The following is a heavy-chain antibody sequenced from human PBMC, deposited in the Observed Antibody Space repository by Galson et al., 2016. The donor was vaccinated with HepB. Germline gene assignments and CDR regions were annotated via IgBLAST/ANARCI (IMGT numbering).Heavy chain of an antibody. CDR2: ILYDGSNK. V-gene: IGHV3-30*18. CDR1: GFTFSSYV. J-gene: IGHJ4*02. CDR3: AKFASGTYYLDSFDY. Sequence: SLRLSCAASGFTFSSYVMHWFRQAPGKGLEWVAIILYDGSNKYYADSVEGRFTISRDNSKNTLYLQMNSLRAEDTAVYYCAKFASGTYYLDSFDYWGQGTLVTVSS. D-gene: IGHD3-10*01.